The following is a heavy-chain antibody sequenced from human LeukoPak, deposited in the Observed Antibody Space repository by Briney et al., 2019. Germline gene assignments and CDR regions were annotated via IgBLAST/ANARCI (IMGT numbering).Heavy chain of an antibody. Sequence: PGRSLRLSCAVSGFRFNEHAMPSVRQAPGKGLGWVAVIWRDGSTIYYADSVKGRFTVSRDNPKNTLNLQLDSLRVEDTAVYYCARHGSGRNYFDPLDYWGQGTLVTVSS. J-gene: IGHJ4*02. CDR2: IWRDGSTI. CDR1: GFRFNEHA. V-gene: IGHV3-33*01. D-gene: IGHD1-26*01. CDR3: ARHGSGRNYFDPLDY.